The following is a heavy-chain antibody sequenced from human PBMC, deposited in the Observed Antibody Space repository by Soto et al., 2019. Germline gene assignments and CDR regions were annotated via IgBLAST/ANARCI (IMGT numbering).Heavy chain of an antibody. Sequence: GESLKISCKGSGYSFTSYWIGWVRQMPGKGLESMGIIYPGDSDTRYSPSFQGQVTISADKSTSTAYLQWSSLKASDTAMYYCARTAAAGKYYYGMDVWGQGTTVTVSS. J-gene: IGHJ6*02. D-gene: IGHD6-13*01. V-gene: IGHV5-51*01. CDR2: IYPGDSDT. CDR1: GYSFTSYW. CDR3: ARTAAAGKYYYGMDV.